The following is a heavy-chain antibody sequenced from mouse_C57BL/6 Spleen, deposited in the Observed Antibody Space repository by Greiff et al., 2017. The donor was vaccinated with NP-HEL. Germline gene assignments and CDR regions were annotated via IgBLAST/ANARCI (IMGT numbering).Heavy chain of an antibody. CDR1: GYAFSSSW. V-gene: IGHV1-82*01. CDR2: IYPGDGDT. D-gene: IGHD1-1*01. J-gene: IGHJ4*01. Sequence: VQLQQSGPELVKPGASVKISCTASGYAFSSSWMNWVKQRPGKGLEWIGRIYPGDGDTNYNGKFKGKATLTADKSSSTAYMQLSSLTSEDSAVYFCARRRSGSDAMDYWGQGTSVTVSS. CDR3: ARRRSGSDAMDY.